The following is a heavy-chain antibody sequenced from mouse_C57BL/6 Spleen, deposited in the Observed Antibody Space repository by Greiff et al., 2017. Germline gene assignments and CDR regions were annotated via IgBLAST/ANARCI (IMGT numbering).Heavy chain of an antibody. CDR3: ARQKYSNHYDFDD. CDR1: GFTFSSYG. V-gene: IGHV5-6*01. J-gene: IGHJ2*01. Sequence: EVMLVESGGDLVKPGGSLKLSCAASGFTFSSYGMPWVRQTPDQRLEWVATISRGGSYTYYPDSVKGRITMAKDNAKNTPYLQMSSLKSEDTAMYYCARQKYSNHYDFDDWGQGTTLTVSS. D-gene: IGHD2-5*01. CDR2: ISRGGSYT.